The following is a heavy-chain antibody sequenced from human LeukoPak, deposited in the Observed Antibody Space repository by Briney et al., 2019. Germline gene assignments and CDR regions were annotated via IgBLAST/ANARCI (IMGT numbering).Heavy chain of an antibody. D-gene: IGHD1-26*01. CDR1: GGSISSFY. Sequence: PSETLSLTCTVSGGSISSFYWSWIRQPAGKGLEWIGRIYTSGSTNYNPSLKSRVTMSVDTSKNQFSLKLSSVTAADTAVYYCARMGFAGATGYYFDYWGQGTLVTVSS. J-gene: IGHJ4*02. CDR3: ARMGFAGATGYYFDY. CDR2: IYTSGST. V-gene: IGHV4-4*07.